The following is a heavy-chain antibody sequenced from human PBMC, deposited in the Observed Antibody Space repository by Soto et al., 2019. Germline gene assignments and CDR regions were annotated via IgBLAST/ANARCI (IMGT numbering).Heavy chain of an antibody. J-gene: IGHJ6*02. CDR3: ARGSRVHYGSGSEYYYYGMDV. V-gene: IGHV4-34*01. D-gene: IGHD3-10*01. Sequence: SETLSLTCAVYGGSFSGYYWSWIRQPPGKGLEWIGEINHSGSTNYNPSLKSRVTISVDTSKNQFSLKLSSVTAADTAVYYCARGSRVHYGSGSEYYYYGMDVWGQGTTVTVS. CDR1: GGSFSGYY. CDR2: INHSGST.